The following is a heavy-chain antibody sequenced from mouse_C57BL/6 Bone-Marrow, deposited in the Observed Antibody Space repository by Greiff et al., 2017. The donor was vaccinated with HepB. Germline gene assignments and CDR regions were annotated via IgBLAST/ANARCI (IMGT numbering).Heavy chain of an antibody. V-gene: IGHV6-3*01. Sequence: EVQVVESGGGLVQPGGSMKLSCVASGFTFSNYWMNWVRQSPEKGLEWVAQIRLKSANYATHYAESVKGRFTISRDDSKSSVYLQMNNLRAEDTGIYYCTPYYYGSIAYWGQGTLVTVSA. CDR2: IRLKSANYAT. D-gene: IGHD1-1*01. CDR3: TPYYYGSIAY. CDR1: GFTFSNYW. J-gene: IGHJ3*01.